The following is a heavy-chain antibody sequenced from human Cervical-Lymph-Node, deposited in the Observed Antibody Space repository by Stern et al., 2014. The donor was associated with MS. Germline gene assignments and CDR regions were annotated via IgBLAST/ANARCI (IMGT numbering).Heavy chain of an antibody. V-gene: IGHV5-51*01. D-gene: IGHD1-14*01. CDR1: GYKFSIYW. CDR3: ARQTTAWASDV. Sequence: EVQLVQSGAELIRPGASLKISCKGSGYKFSIYWIAWVRQMPGKGLEWMGIIYPGDSETRYSPSFQGQVTMSADKSPSTAYLQWSSLNASDTAMYFCARQTTAWASDVWGQGTLVTVSS. J-gene: IGHJ4*02. CDR2: IYPGDSET.